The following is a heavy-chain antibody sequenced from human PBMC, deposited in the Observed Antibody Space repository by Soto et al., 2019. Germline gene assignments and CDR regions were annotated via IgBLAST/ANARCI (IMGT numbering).Heavy chain of an antibody. CDR2: ISTDGSST. Sequence: EVQLVESGGGLVQPGGSLRLSCAASGFTFSSYWMHWVRQAPGKGLVWVSRISTDGSSTTYADSVKGRFTISRDNAKNTLYLQTNSLRAEDTAVYYCARGHGVYENGFDIWGQGTMVTASS. CDR1: GFTFSSYW. D-gene: IGHD4-17*01. J-gene: IGHJ3*02. CDR3: ARGHGVYENGFDI. V-gene: IGHV3-74*01.